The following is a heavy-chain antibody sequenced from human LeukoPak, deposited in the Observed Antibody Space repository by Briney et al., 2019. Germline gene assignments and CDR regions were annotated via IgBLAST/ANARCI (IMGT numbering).Heavy chain of an antibody. V-gene: IGHV4-59*01. CDR1: GGSISSYY. Sequence: SETLSLTCTVSGGSISSYYWSWIRQPPGKGLEWIGYIYYSGSTNYNPSLKSRVTISVDTSKNQFSLKLSSVTAADTAVYYCARDHGSGYEYWGQGTLVTVSS. CDR2: IYYSGST. D-gene: IGHD6-19*01. CDR3: ARDHGSGYEY. J-gene: IGHJ4*02.